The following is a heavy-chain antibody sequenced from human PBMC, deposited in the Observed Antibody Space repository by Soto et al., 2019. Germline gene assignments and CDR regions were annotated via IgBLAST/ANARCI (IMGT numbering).Heavy chain of an antibody. V-gene: IGHV4-61*01. D-gene: IGHD5-12*01. J-gene: IGHJ4*02. Sequence: SETLSLTCTVSGGSVSSGSYYWSWIRQPPGKGLEWIGYIYYSGSTNYNPSLKSRVTISVDTSKNQFSLKLSSVTAADTAVYYCARAARDGYNYRLDYWGQGTLVTVSS. CDR3: ARAARDGYNYRLDY. CDR1: GGSVSSGSYY. CDR2: IYYSGST.